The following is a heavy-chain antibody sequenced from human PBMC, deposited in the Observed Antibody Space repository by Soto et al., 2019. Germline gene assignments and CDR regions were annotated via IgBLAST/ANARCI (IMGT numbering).Heavy chain of an antibody. CDR2: IRSSSTI. D-gene: IGHD3-10*02. J-gene: IGHJ4*02. CDR3: ARETGITMSNQNSLYFDY. V-gene: IGHV3-48*02. CDR1: GFTFSSYS. Sequence: GGSLRLSCAASGFTFSSYSMNWVRQAPGKGLEWLSYIRSSSTIYHADSVKGRFTISRDNAKNSLYLQMNSLRDEDTAVYYCARETGITMSNQNSLYFDYWGQGTLVTVSS.